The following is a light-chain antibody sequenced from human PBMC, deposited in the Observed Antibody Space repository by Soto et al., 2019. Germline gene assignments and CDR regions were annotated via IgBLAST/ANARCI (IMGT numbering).Light chain of an antibody. CDR1: QSVSSN. CDR2: GAS. J-gene: IGKJ1*01. Sequence: EIVMTQSPATLSVSPGERATLSCRASQSVSSNLAWYQQKPGQAPRLLIYGASTRATGIPARFSGSGSGTAFTITIISLQSEDFAVYYCQQYNNWPPMAFGQGTKVEIK. V-gene: IGKV3-15*01. CDR3: QQYNNWPPMA.